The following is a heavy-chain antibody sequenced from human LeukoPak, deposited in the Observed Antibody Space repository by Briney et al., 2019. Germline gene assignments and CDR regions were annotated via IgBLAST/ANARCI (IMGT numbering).Heavy chain of an antibody. J-gene: IGHJ5*02. CDR2: IYHIGST. CDR1: GGSISSYY. V-gene: IGHV4-59*01. CDR3: ATGAGGWFDP. Sequence: SETLSPTCTVSGGSISSYYCNWIRQPPGKGLEWIGYIYHIGSTNYNPSLKSRVTISVETSKNQFSLKLNSVTAADTAVYYCATGAGGWFDPWGQGTLVTVSS.